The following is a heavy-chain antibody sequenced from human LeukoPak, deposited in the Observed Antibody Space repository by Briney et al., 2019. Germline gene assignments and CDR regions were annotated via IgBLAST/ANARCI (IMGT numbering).Heavy chain of an antibody. Sequence: PGGSLRLSCAASRFTFSSYWMSWVRQAPGKGLEWVANIKQDGSEKYYVDSVKGRFTISRDNAKNSLYLQMNSLRAEDTAVYYCAREEERYSSNDYWGQGTLVTVSS. CDR1: RFTFSSYW. V-gene: IGHV3-7*01. CDR2: IKQDGSEK. CDR3: AREEERYSSNDY. D-gene: IGHD6-6*01. J-gene: IGHJ4*02.